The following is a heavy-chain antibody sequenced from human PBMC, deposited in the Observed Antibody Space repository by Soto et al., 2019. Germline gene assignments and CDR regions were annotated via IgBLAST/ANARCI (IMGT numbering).Heavy chain of an antibody. V-gene: IGHV4-39*01. J-gene: IGHJ4*02. CDR2: IYYTGST. Sequence: SETLSLTCTVSGDSISSSYYYWGWIRQPPGKGLDWVGTIYYTGSTYYNPSLQSRVTISVDTSKNQFSLKLYSVTAADTAIYYCARRRSTPRIDYWGQGTLVTVSS. CDR1: GDSISSSYYY. CDR3: ARRRSTPRIDY.